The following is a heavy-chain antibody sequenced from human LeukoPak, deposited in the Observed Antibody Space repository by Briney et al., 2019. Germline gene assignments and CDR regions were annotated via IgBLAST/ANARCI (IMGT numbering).Heavy chain of an antibody. V-gene: IGHV1-18*01. CDR3: ASYGTAGSRYFDWLFHY. J-gene: IGHJ4*02. CDR1: GYTFTSYG. D-gene: IGHD3-9*01. CDR2: ISTYNGKT. Sequence: ASLKVSCKASGYTFTSYGISWVRQAPGQGLEWMGWISTYNGKTNYAQNLQGRVTVTTDTSTSTAYMELRSLRSEDTAVYYCASYGTAGSRYFDWLFHYWGQGTLVTVSS.